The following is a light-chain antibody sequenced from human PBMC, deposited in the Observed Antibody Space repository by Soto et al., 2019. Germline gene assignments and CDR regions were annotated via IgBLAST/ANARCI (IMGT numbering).Light chain of an antibody. Sequence: QSVLTQPASVSGSPGQSITISCTGTSSDVGTYNYVSWYQQHSGKAPKLMIYEVSNRPSGVSNRFSGSKYGNTASLTISGLQAEDEADYYCSAYTSTLTIYVFGSGTKVTV. CDR1: SSDVGTYNY. CDR2: EVS. CDR3: SAYTSTLTIYV. J-gene: IGLJ1*01. V-gene: IGLV2-14*01.